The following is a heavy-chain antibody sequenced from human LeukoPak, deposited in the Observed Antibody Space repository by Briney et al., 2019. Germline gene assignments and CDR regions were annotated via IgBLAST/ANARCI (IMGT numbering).Heavy chain of an antibody. CDR3: ARQTEFMITFGGVIVYYFDY. V-gene: IGHV5-51*01. CDR1: GYSFTSYW. D-gene: IGHD3-16*02. J-gene: IGHJ4*02. CDR2: IYPGDSDT. Sequence: GESLKISCKASGYSFTSYWIGWVRQMPGKGLEWMGIIYPGDSDTRYSPSFQGQVTISADKSISTAYLQWSSLKASDTAMYYCARQTEFMITFGGVIVYYFDYWGQGTLVTVSS.